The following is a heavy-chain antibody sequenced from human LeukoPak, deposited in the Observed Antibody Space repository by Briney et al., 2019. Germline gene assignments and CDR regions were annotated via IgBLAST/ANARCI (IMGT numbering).Heavy chain of an antibody. J-gene: IGHJ5*02. CDR1: GYSISSNYY. CDR3: ARNTYYYDSSGYYPTNNWFDP. Sequence: SETLSLTCTVSGYSISSNYYWGWIRQPPGKGLEWIGSIYYSGITYYNPSLKSRVSISIDTSKNQFSLKLSSVTAADTAVYYCARNTYYYDSSGYYPTNNWFDPWGQGTLVTVSS. V-gene: IGHV4-38-2*02. D-gene: IGHD3-22*01. CDR2: IYYSGIT.